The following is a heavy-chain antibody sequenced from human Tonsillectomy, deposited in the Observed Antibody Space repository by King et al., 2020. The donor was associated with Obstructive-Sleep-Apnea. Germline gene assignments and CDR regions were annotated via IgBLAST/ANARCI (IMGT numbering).Heavy chain of an antibody. CDR1: GFTFTHYA. Sequence: VQLVESGGGLVQPGGSLRLSCAASGFTFTHYAMSWVRQAPGKGLEWVSTCTGGGGATYHSDSLKGRFTMSRDNSKKMLYLQMNSLRAEETAVYYCTKDLKVVILTLNTFDIWGQGTMVTVSS. V-gene: IGHV3-23*04. J-gene: IGHJ3*02. CDR2: CTGGGGAT. CDR3: TKDLKVVILTLNTFDI. D-gene: IGHD3-22*01.